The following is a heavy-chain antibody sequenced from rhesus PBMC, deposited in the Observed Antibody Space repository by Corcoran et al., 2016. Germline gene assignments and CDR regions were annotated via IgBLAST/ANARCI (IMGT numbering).Heavy chain of an antibody. J-gene: IGHJ4*01. CDR3: ARDPGYSGYRSFDY. D-gene: IGHD5-42*01. V-gene: IGHV3-54*02. CDR1: GFTFSSYG. CDR2: ISYDGSKK. Sequence: EVQLVESGGGLVQPGGSLRLSCAASGFTFSSYGMHWVRQAPGKGLEWVAVISYDGSKKYDADSVNDRFNSSRDNSKNMLDLQMNNLKLEDTAVYYGARDPGYSGYRSFDYWGQGVLVTVSS.